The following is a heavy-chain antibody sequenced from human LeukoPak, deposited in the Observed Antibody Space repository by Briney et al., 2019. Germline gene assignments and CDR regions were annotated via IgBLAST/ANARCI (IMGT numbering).Heavy chain of an antibody. CDR2: IEGDGSER. D-gene: IGHD6-19*01. Sequence: GVSLRLPCAASGFSFSSHWMSWVRQAPGKGLEWVANIEGDGSERNYLDSVKGRFTISRDNAKNSLHLEMNSLRGEDTAVYFCAGGSGWLTEYWGQGTVVTVSS. V-gene: IGHV3-7*03. J-gene: IGHJ4*02. CDR1: GFSFSSHW. CDR3: AGGSGWLTEY.